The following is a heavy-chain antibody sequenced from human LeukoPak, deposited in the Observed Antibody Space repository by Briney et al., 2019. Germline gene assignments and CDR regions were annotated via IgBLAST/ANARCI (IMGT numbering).Heavy chain of an antibody. CDR2: IKQDGSEK. J-gene: IGHJ5*02. V-gene: IGHV3-7*01. CDR1: GFTFSSYA. Sequence: PGGSLRLSCAASGFTFSSYAMHWVRQAPGKGLEWVANIKQDGSEKYYVDSVKGRFTISRDNAKNSLYLQMNSLRAEDTAVYYCARDIITMIVVVPNWFDPWGQGTLVTVSS. CDR3: ARDIITMIVVVPNWFDP. D-gene: IGHD3-22*01.